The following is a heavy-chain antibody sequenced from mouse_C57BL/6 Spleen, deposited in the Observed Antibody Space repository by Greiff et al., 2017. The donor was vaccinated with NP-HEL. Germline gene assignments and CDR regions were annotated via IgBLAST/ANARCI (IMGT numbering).Heavy chain of an antibody. CDR2: IDPENGDT. D-gene: IGHD2-2*01. CDR3: TTGVTTEDFAY. V-gene: IGHV14-4*01. J-gene: IGHJ3*01. Sequence: EVQLQQSGAELVRPGASVKLSCTASGFNIKDDYMHWVKQRPEQGLEWIGWIDPENGDTEYASKFQGKATITADTSSNTAYLQLSSLTSEDTAVYYCTTGVTTEDFAYWGQRTLVTVSA. CDR1: GFNIKDDY.